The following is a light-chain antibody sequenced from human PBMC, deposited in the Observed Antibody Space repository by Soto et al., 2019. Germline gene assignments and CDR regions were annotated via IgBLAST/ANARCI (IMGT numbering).Light chain of an antibody. CDR3: LQDTNYPWT. J-gene: IGKJ1*01. V-gene: IGKV1-6*01. CDR2: GAS. CDR1: QGIGNA. Sequence: AIQMTQSPSSLSASVGDRVTISCRASQGIGNAVGWYQQKPGKPPKVLIYGASNLQSGVPPRFGGTGSGTVFPLASSSLQSEDSATYYRLQDTNYPWTFGQWTKVEIK.